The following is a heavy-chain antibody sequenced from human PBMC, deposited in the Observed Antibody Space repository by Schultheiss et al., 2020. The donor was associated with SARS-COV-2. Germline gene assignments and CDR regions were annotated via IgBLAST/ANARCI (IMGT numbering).Heavy chain of an antibody. D-gene: IGHD1-26*01. Sequence: GGSLRLSCAASGFTFSDYSLNWVRQAPGKGLEWVSAISGSGGSTYYADSVKGRFTISRDNSKNTLYLQMNSLRAEDTAVYYCARDKGRSVGASDYWGQGTLVTVSS. CDR3: ARDKGRSVGASDY. J-gene: IGHJ4*02. V-gene: IGHV3-23*01. CDR1: GFTFSDYS. CDR2: ISGSGGST.